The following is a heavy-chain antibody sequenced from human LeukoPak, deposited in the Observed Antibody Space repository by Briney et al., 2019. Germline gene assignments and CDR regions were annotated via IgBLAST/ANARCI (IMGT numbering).Heavy chain of an antibody. J-gene: IGHJ6*02. CDR3: VRGYYYYYGMDV. CDR2: INSDGSST. Sequence: GGSLRLSCTASGFTFSNYNMNWVRQAPGKGLVWVSRINSDGSSTSYADSVEGRFTISRDNAKNTLYLQMNSLRAEDTAVYYCVRGYYYYYGMDVWGQGTTVTVSS. V-gene: IGHV3-74*01. CDR1: GFTFSNYN.